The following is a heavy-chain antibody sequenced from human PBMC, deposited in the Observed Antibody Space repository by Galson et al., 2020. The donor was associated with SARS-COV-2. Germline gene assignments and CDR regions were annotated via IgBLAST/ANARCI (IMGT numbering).Heavy chain of an antibody. CDR3: ARVRYYYVMDV. CDR2: INTHTGNP. CDR1: GFTLTTYA. J-gene: IGHJ6*02. V-gene: IGHV7-4-1*02. D-gene: IGHD4-17*01. Sequence: SVKVSCKASGFTLTTYAMNWVRQAPGQGLEWMGWINTHTGNPAYAQGFTGRFVFPLDTSVSTAYLQISSLKAEDTAVYYCARVRYYYVMDVWGQGTTVTVSS.